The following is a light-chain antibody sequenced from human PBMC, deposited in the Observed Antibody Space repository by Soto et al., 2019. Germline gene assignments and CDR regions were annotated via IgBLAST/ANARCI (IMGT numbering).Light chain of an antibody. CDR3: QQYNSYPLT. CDR1: QSISSW. Sequence: DIQMTQSPSTLSASVGDRVTITCRASQSISSWLAWYQQKPGKAPNLLIYKASSLESGVPSRFSGSGSGTEFTLTISSLQPDDFATYYCQQYNSYPLTFGGVNKVEIK. V-gene: IGKV1-5*03. CDR2: KAS. J-gene: IGKJ4*01.